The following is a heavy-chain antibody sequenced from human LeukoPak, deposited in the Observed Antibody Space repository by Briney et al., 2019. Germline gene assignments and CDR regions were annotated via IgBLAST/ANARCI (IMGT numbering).Heavy chain of an antibody. V-gene: IGHV3-23*01. CDR3: ANLSGQFLRFFACPPDY. D-gene: IGHD3-9*01. Sequence: GGSLRLSCAASGFTFSSYAMSWVRQAPGKGLEWVSAISGSGGGTYYADSVKGRFTISRDNSKNTLYLQMNSLRAEDTAVYYCANLSGQFLRFFACPPDYGGKETLVTVS. J-gene: IGHJ4*02. CDR1: GFTFSSYA. CDR2: ISGSGGGT.